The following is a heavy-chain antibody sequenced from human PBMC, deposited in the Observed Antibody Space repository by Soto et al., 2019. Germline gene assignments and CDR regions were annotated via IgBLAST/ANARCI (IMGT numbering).Heavy chain of an antibody. CDR3: ASAAPGVVIDY. CDR1: VFTLNRFS. V-gene: IGHV3-30*04. D-gene: IGHD2-15*01. J-gene: IGHJ4*02. CDR2: ISDDGNNK. Sequence: RRLSGEGSVFTLNRFSMHWGRQAPGKGLEWLAVISDDGNNKYYADSVKGRVTIPRDNSKKTLYPQMDSLRPEDTAQYHCASAAPGVVIDYWGKGTMGTVYS.